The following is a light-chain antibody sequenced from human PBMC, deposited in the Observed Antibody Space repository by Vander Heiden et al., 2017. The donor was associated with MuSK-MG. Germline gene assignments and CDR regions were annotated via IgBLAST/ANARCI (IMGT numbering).Light chain of an antibody. J-gene: IGKJ1*01. Sequence: DIQMTQSASSLSASVGDRFTITRQASQDISNYLNWYQQKPGKAPKPLIYDASNLETGFPSRFSGSGSGTDFTFTISSLQPEDIATYYCQQYDNLAWTFGQGTKVEIK. CDR1: QDISNY. V-gene: IGKV1-33*01. CDR3: QQYDNLAWT. CDR2: DAS.